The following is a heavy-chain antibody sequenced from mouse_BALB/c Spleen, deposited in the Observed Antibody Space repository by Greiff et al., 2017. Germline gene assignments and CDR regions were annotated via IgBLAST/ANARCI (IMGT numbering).Heavy chain of an antibody. Sequence: EVQLQESGPSLVKPSQTLSLTCSVTGDSITSGYWNWIRKFPGNKLEYMGYISYSGSTYYNPSLKSRISITRDTSKNQYYLQLNSVTTEDTATYYCARGDYYGSYWYFDDWGAGTTVTVSS. J-gene: IGHJ1*01. CDR3: ARGDYYGSYWYFDD. D-gene: IGHD1-1*01. CDR2: ISYSGST. V-gene: IGHV3-8*02. CDR1: GDSITSGY.